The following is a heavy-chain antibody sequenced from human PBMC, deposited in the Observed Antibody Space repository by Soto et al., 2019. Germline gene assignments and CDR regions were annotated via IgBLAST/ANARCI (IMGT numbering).Heavy chain of an antibody. D-gene: IGHD6-19*01. CDR2: ISSSGSTM. CDR1: GFSFSTYS. V-gene: IGHV3-48*01. CDR3: ARDRIAVTGTVDC. Sequence: GGSLRLSCTASGFSFSTYSMNWVRQAPGKGLEWLSYISSSGSTMYYADSVKGRFTISRDNVRDSLYLQMNSLRVEDTAVYYCARDRIAVTGTVDCWGQGTLVTVSS. J-gene: IGHJ4*02.